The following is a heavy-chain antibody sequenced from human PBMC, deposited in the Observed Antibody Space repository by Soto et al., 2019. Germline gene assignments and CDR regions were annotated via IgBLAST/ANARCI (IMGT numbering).Heavy chain of an antibody. CDR2: IYHSGST. J-gene: IGHJ4*02. V-gene: IGHV4-4*02. CDR3: ASIQTDIVLMVYSDY. D-gene: IGHD2-8*01. Sequence: PSETLSLTCAVSGGSISSSNWWSWVRQPPGKGLEWIGEIYHSGSTNYNPSLKSRVTISVDKSKNQFSLKLSSVTAADTAVYYCASIQTDIVLMVYSDYWGQGTLVTAPQ. CDR1: GGSISSSNW.